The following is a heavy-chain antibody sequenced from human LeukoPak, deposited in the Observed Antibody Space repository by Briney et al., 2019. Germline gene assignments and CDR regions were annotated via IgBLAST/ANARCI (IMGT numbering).Heavy chain of an antibody. CDR1: GFTFSSYG. V-gene: IGHV3-30*18. CDR2: ISYDGSNK. Sequence: LRLSCAASGFTFSSYGMHWVRQAPGKGLEWVAVISYDGSNKYYADSVKGRFTISRDNSKNTLYLQMNSLRAEDTAVYYCAKGNGGLVATVYFDYWGQGTLVTVSS. D-gene: IGHD5-12*01. J-gene: IGHJ4*02. CDR3: AKGNGGLVATVYFDY.